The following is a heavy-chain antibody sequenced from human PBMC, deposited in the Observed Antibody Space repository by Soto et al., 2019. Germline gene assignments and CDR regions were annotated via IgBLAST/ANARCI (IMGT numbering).Heavy chain of an antibody. Sequence: QVQLVQSGAEVKKPGASVKVSCKASGYTFTSYAMHWVRQARGQRLEWMGWINAGNGNTKYSQKFQGRVTITRDTSASTAYMELSSLRSEDTAVYYCARDGARPAWFDPWGQGTLVTVSS. CDR3: ARDGARPAWFDP. CDR2: INAGNGNT. V-gene: IGHV1-3*01. CDR1: GYTFTSYA. D-gene: IGHD3-16*01. J-gene: IGHJ5*02.